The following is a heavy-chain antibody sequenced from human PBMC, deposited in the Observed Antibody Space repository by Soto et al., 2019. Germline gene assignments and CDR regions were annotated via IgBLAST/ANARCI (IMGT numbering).Heavy chain of an antibody. D-gene: IGHD3-10*01. CDR2: IYYSGST. CDR3: ARGAFPGNYYIWSLDY. V-gene: IGHV4-59*01. CDR1: GGSISSYY. J-gene: IGHJ4*02. Sequence: PSETLSLTCTVSGGSISSYYWSWIRQPPGKGLEWIGYIYYSGSTNYNPSLKSRVTISVDTSKNQFSLKLSSVTAADTAVYYCARGAFPGNYYIWSLDYWGQGTLVTVSS.